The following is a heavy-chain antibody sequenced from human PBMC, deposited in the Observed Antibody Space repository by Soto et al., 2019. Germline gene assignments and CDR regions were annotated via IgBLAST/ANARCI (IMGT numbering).Heavy chain of an antibody. CDR1: GFTFSSYA. D-gene: IGHD6-13*01. J-gene: IGHJ5*02. Sequence: PGGSLRLSCAASGFTFSSYAMSWVRQAPGKGLEWVSAISGSGGSTYYADSVKGRFTISRDNSKNTLYLQMNSLRAEDTAVYYCAKDRAQEQLVLIFWFDPWGQGTLVTVSS. V-gene: IGHV3-23*01. CDR2: ISGSGGST. CDR3: AKDRAQEQLVLIFWFDP.